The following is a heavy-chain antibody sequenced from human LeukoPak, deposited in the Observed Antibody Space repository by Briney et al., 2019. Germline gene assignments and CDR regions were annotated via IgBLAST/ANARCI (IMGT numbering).Heavy chain of an antibody. V-gene: IGHV4-38-2*02. Sequence: PSETLSLTCTVSGGSISSYYWGWIRQPPGKGLEWIGTIYHSGTTFYNPSLQSRVTVSLDTSKNQFSLKLSSVTAADTAVYYCAREVRSAWASFDPWGQGTLVTVSS. D-gene: IGHD1-26*01. CDR2: IYHSGTT. CDR3: AREVRSAWASFDP. CDR1: GGSISSYY. J-gene: IGHJ5*02.